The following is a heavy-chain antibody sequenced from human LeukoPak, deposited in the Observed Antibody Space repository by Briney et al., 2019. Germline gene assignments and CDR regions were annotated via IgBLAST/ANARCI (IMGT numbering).Heavy chain of an antibody. J-gene: IGHJ6*03. Sequence: GASVKVSCKASGGTFSSYAISWVRQAPGQGLEWMGRIIPILGIANYAQKFQGRVTITADKSTSTAYMELSSLRSEDTAVYYCARSTDYAHRNYYMDVWGKGTTVTVSS. CDR1: GGTFSSYA. CDR3: ARSTDYAHRNYYMDV. V-gene: IGHV1-69*04. CDR2: IIPILGIA. D-gene: IGHD4-17*01.